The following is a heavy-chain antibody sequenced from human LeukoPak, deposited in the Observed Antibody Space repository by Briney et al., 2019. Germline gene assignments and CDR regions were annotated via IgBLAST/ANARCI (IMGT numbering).Heavy chain of an antibody. D-gene: IGHD2-15*01. CDR2: IYYSGST. CDR3: ARVRVVVAATAFDY. V-gene: IGHV4-39*07. J-gene: IGHJ4*02. CDR1: GGSISSSSYY. Sequence: PSETLSLTCTVSGGSISSSSYYWGWIRQPPGKGLEWIGSIYYSGSTYYNPSLKSRVTISVDASKNQFSLKLSSVTAADTAVYYCARVRVVVAATAFDYWGQGTLVTVSS.